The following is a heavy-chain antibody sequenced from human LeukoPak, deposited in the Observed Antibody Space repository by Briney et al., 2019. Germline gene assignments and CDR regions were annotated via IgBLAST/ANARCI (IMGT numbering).Heavy chain of an antibody. Sequence: SVKVSCKASGGTFGIYGMSWVRQAPGQGLEWKGGIIPMYRTPTYAERFEGRVTISTDDSTSTVYMELSSLRSEDTAVYYCARGATGTTFYHWLDPWGQGTLVTVSS. J-gene: IGHJ5*02. CDR3: ARGATGTTFYHWLDP. V-gene: IGHV1-69*05. CDR1: GGTFGIYG. D-gene: IGHD1-7*01. CDR2: IIPMYRTP.